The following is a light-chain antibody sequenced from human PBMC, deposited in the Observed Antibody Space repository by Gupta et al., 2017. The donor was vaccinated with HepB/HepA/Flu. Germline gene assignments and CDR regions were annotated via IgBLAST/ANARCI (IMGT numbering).Light chain of an antibody. CDR2: DVS. J-gene: IGLJ3*02. Sequence: QSALTQPASVSGSPGQSITIPCTGTSSDVGGYNYVSWYQQHPGKAPKLMIYDVSNRPSGVSNRVSGSKSGNTASLTISGLQAEDEADYYCSSYTSSSTYWVFGGGTKLTVL. V-gene: IGLV2-14*03. CDR1: SSDVGGYNY. CDR3: SSYTSSSTYWV.